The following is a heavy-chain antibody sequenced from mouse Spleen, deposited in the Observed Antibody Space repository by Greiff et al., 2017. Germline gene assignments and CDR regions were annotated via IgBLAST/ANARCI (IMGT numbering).Heavy chain of an antibody. J-gene: IGHJ4*01. Sequence: QVQLKQPGAELVRPGASVKLSCKASGYTFTSYWINWVKQRPGQGLEWIGNIYPSDSYTNYNQKFKDKATLTVDKSSSTAYMQLSSPTSEDSAVYYCTIMDYWGQGTSVTVSS. CDR2: IYPSDSYT. CDR1: GYTFTSYW. CDR3: TIMDY. V-gene: IGHV1-69*02.